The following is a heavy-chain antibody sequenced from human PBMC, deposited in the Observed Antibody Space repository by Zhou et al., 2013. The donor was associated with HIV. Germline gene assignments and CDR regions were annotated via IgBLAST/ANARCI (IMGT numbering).Heavy chain of an antibody. D-gene: IGHD5-18*01. CDR3: ARELVWGYSYGDY. CDR1: AINFGSYA. V-gene: IGHV1-69*09. CDR2: INPISGST. J-gene: IGHJ4*02. Sequence: QVQLVQSGAEVRKPGSSVKVSCKASAINFGSYAITWVRQAPGQGLEWMGIINPISGSTSHAKKFQGRVTMTTDTSTSTAYMELRSLRSDDTAVYYCARELVWGYSYGDYWGQGTLVTVSS.